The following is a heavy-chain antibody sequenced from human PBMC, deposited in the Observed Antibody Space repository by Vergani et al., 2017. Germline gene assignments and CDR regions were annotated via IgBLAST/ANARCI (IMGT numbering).Heavy chain of an antibody. CDR1: GSIFSRSG. J-gene: IGHJ4*02. V-gene: IGHV3-33*04. D-gene: IGHD4/OR15-4a*01. Sequence: QVQLVESGGGVVQPGKSLRLSCAASGSIFSRSGMHWVRQAPGKGLEWVTFIKSDGSIQKYTESVKGRFTISRDNSKNILYLQMDTLRAEDTAVYYCARDAEEVRLDYWGQGTLVTVSA. CDR3: ARDAEEVRLDY. CDR2: IKSDGSIQ.